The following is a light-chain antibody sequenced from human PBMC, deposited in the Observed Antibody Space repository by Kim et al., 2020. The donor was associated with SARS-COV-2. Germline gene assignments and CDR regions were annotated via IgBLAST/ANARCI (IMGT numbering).Light chain of an antibody. CDR2: AAY. Sequence: DIQMTQSPTSLSASVGEKVTITCRASRTISRNVNWYQQKPGRAPNLLIYAAYNLQSGVPSRFSGSGSGTEFTLTISGLQREDFATYYCQQSDTSPLTFGGGTKVDIK. J-gene: IGKJ4*02. CDR1: RTISRN. CDR3: QQSDTSPLT. V-gene: IGKV1-39*01.